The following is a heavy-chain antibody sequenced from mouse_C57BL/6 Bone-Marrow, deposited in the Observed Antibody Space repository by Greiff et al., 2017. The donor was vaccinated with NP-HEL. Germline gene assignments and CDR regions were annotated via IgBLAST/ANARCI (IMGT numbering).Heavy chain of an antibody. V-gene: IGHV12-3*01. CDR3: AGDSIYDHDAFAY. CDR2: ITHSGET. CDR1: GFPITSGYY. J-gene: IGHJ3*01. Sequence: QVQLKESGPGLVKPSQSLFLTCSITGFPITSGYYWIWIRQSPGKPLEWMGYITHSGETFYNPSLQSPISITRETSKNQFFLQLNSVTTEDTAMYYCAGDSIYDHDAFAYWGQGTLVTVSA. D-gene: IGHD2-4*01.